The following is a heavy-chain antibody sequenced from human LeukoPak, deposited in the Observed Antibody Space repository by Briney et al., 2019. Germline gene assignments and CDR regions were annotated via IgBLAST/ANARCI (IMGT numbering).Heavy chain of an antibody. V-gene: IGHV4-61*01. CDR2: IYHSGST. CDR1: GGSVSSGSYY. J-gene: IGHJ6*02. D-gene: IGHD3-3*01. Sequence: PSETLSLTCIVSGGSVSSGSYYWSWIRQPPGKGLEWIGEIYHSGSTNYNPSLKSRVTISVDKSKNQFSLKLSSVTAADTAVYYCARGRPRYDFVYYGMDVWGQGTTVTVSS. CDR3: ARGRPRYDFVYYGMDV.